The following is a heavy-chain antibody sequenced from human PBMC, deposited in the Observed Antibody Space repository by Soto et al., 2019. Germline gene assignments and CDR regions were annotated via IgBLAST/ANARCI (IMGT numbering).Heavy chain of an antibody. J-gene: IGHJ4*02. D-gene: IGHD2-2*01. Sequence: QVQLVQSGAEVKKPGASVKGSCKASGYTFTSYAMHWVRQAPGQRLEWMGWINAGNGNTKYSQKFQGRVTITRDTSASTAYIELSRLRSEDTALYYCARAMPPVDYWGQGTLVTVSS. CDR1: GYTFTSYA. CDR2: INAGNGNT. V-gene: IGHV1-3*01. CDR3: ARAMPPVDY.